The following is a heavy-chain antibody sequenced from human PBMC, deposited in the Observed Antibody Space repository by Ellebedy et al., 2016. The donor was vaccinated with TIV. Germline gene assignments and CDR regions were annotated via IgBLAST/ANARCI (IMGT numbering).Heavy chain of an antibody. CDR1: GFPFRNYV. Sequence: GGSLRLXCAASGFPFRNYVMNWVRQAPGKGLEWISDIGNRSSSIRYADSVKGRFIISRDNANNSLSLQMNGLRAEDTAVYYCAREQWPDLDYWGQGTLVTVSS. J-gene: IGHJ4*02. CDR2: IGNRSSSI. D-gene: IGHD6-19*01. V-gene: IGHV3-48*04. CDR3: AREQWPDLDY.